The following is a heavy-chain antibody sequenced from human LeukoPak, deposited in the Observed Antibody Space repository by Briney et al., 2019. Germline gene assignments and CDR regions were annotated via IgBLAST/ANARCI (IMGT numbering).Heavy chain of an antibody. J-gene: IGHJ2*01. CDR3: ARHYAVPTTKYFDL. V-gene: IGHV4-59*08. D-gene: IGHD1-26*01. CDR1: GGSISSYS. CDR2: IHYSGST. Sequence: PSATLSLTCTVSGGSISSYSWSWIRQPPGKGLEWIGYIHYSGSTNYNPSLKSRVTISVDTSKNQFPLNLSSVTAADTAVYYCARHYAVPTTKYFDLWGRGTLVTVSS.